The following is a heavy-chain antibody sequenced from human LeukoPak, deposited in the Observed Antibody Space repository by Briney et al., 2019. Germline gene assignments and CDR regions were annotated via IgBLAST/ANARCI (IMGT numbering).Heavy chain of an antibody. D-gene: IGHD4-17*01. CDR2: IYYSGST. J-gene: IGHJ6*02. V-gene: IGHV4-59*01. CDR3: ARASYGDYAANYYYGMDV. CDR1: GGSISSYY. Sequence: SETLSLTCTVSGGSISSYYWNWIRQPPGKGLEWIGYIYYSGSTNYNPSLKSRVTISVDTSKNQFSLKLSSVTAADTAVYYCARASYGDYAANYYYGMDVWGQGATVTVSS.